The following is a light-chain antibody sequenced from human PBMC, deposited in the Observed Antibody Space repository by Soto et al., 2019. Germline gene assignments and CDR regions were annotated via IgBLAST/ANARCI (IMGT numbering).Light chain of an antibody. CDR3: QHYNSYSEA. Sequence: DIQMTQSPSTLSASVGDRVTITCRASQSISSWLAWYQQKPGKAPKLLIYKASSLESGVPSRFSGSGSGTEFTLTISSLQPDDIATYYCQHYNSYSEAFCQGTKVDIK. V-gene: IGKV1-5*03. CDR1: QSISSW. J-gene: IGKJ1*01. CDR2: KAS.